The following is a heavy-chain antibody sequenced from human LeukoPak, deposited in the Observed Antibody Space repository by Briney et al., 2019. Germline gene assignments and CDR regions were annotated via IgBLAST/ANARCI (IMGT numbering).Heavy chain of an antibody. CDR1: GGSISSYY. J-gene: IGHJ3*02. V-gene: IGHV4-59*08. D-gene: IGHD3-10*01. CDR3: ASSYYYGSGSTSRDAFDI. Sequence: SETLSLTCTVSGGSISSYYWSWIRQPPGKGLEWIGYIYYSGSTNYNPSLKSRVTISVDTSKNRFSLKLSSVTAADTAVYYCASSYYYGSGSTSRDAFDIWGQGTMVTVSS. CDR2: IYYSGST.